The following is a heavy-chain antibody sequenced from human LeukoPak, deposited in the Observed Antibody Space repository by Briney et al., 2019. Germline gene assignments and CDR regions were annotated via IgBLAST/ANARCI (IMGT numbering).Heavy chain of an antibody. CDR2: IYYSGST. V-gene: IGHV4-59*01. CDR1: GASISSYY. J-gene: IGHJ4*02. Sequence: SETLSLTCTVSGASISSYYWSWIRQPPGKGLEWIGYIYYSGSTNYDPSLKSRVTISVDTSKNQFSLKLSSVTAADTAVYYCARGGSTFDYWGQGTLVTVSS. CDR3: ARGGSTFDY. D-gene: IGHD1-26*01.